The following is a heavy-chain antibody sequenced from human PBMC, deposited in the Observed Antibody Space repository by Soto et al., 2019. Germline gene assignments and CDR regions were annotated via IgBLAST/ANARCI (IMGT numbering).Heavy chain of an antibody. CDR1: GCTFTSYY. V-gene: IGHV1-3*01. J-gene: IGHJ4*02. Sequence: ASGKVSCKASGCTFTSYYMHWVRQAPGQRLEWMGWINAGNGNTKYSQKFQGRVTFTRDTSANTAYMELSSLISEDTAVYYCARPKDYDDCLDLWGQGTLVTVSS. CDR3: ARPKDYDDCLDL. CDR2: INAGNGNT. D-gene: IGHD3-22*01.